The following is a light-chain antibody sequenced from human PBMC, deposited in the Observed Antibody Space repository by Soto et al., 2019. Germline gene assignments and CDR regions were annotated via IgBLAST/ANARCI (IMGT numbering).Light chain of an antibody. V-gene: IGKV3-15*01. CDR2: AAS. CDR3: QQYKNWPPNT. Sequence: EIVMTQSPATLSVSPGERATLSCRASQSVSGNLAWYQQKPGQAPRLLIYAASTRATGIPARFSGSGSGTEFTLTINSLQSEDFAVYYCQQYKNWPPNTFGQGTRLEIK. CDR1: QSVSGN. J-gene: IGKJ5*01.